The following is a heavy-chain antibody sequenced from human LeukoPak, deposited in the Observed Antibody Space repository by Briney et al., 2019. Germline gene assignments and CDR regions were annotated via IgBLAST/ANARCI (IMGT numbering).Heavy chain of an antibody. CDR2: IYYSGST. J-gene: IGHJ3*02. CDR1: GGSISSSSYY. D-gene: IGHD6-19*01. V-gene: IGHV4-39*07. Sequence: SETLSLTCTVSGGSISSSSYYWGWIRQPPGKGLEWIGSIYYSGSTYYNPSLKSRVTISVDTSKNQFSLKLSSVTAADTAVYYCARVTPRQQSSGWQLHQDAFDIWGQGTMVTVSS. CDR3: ARVTPRQQSSGWQLHQDAFDI.